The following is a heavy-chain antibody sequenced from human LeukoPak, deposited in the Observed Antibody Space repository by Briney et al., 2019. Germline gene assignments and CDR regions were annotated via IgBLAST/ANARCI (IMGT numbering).Heavy chain of an antibody. J-gene: IGHJ4*02. CDR3: ARMLERYFDY. CDR1: GFTFDTYS. CDR2: ISSGSSTI. Sequence: GGSLRLSCAGSGFTFDTYSMNWVRQAPGKGLEWVSYISSGSSTIYYADSVKGRFTISRDNAKNSLYLQMNSLSDEDTAVYYCARMLERYFDYWGRGTLVTVSS. D-gene: IGHD1-1*01. V-gene: IGHV3-48*02.